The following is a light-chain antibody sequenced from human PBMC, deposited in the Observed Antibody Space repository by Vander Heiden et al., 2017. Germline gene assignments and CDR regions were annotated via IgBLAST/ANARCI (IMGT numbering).Light chain of an antibody. J-gene: IGKJ1*01. Sequence: DIQMTQSPSTLSASVGDSVTIPCRASQRISSWLAWYQQKPGKAPKLLIYKASSLESGVPSRVSGSVSGTEFTLTISSLQPDDFATYDCQQYNSYSRGTFGQGTKVEIK. CDR3: QQYNSYSRGT. CDR1: QRISSW. CDR2: KAS. V-gene: IGKV1-5*03.